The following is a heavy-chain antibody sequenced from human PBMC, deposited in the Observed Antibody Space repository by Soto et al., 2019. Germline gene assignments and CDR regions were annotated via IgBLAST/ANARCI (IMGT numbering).Heavy chain of an antibody. CDR1: GFSLSTRGVG. CDR2: IYWDDDK. D-gene: IGHD3-16*01. Sequence: QITLKESGPTLVKPTQTLTLTCTFSGFSLSTRGVGVGWIRQPPGKALEWLAIIYWDDDKRYSPSLKSRLTLTKDPSKNQVVLKMTNMVPVDTATYYCAHKGGGDRILDYWGQGTLVTVSS. J-gene: IGHJ4*02. V-gene: IGHV2-5*02. CDR3: AHKGGGDRILDY.